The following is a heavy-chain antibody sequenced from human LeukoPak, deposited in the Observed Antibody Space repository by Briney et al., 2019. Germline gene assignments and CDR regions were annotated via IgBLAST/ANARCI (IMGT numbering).Heavy chain of an antibody. CDR2: INPNSGGT. CDR1: GYIFTSYG. Sequence: ASVKVSCKGSGYIFTSYGISWVRQAPGQGLEWMGWINPNSGGTNYAQKFQGRVTMTRDTSISTAYMELSRLRSDDTAVYYCAREGPNAFDIWGQGTMVTVSS. CDR3: AREGPNAFDI. J-gene: IGHJ3*02. V-gene: IGHV1-2*02.